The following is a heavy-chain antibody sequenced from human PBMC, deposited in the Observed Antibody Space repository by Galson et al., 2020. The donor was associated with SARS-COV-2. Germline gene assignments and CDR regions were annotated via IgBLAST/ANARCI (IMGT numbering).Heavy chain of an antibody. CDR1: GFTFSSYG. J-gene: IGHJ4*02. Sequence: GGSLRLSCAASGFTFSSYGMHWVRQAPGKGLEWVAVISYDGSNKYYADSVKGRFTISRDNSKNTLYLQMNSLRAEDTAVYYCAKEGRSSRLNPPDYWGQGTLVTVSS. D-gene: IGHD6-6*01. CDR2: ISYDGSNK. V-gene: IGHV3-30*18. CDR3: AKEGRSSRLNPPDY.